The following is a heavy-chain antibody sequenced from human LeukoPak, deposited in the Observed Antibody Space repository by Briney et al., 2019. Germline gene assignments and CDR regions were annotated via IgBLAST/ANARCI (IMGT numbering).Heavy chain of an antibody. CDR2: IYPGDSDT. Sequence: GESLKISCMGSGYSFTSYCIAWVRQMPGKGLEWMGIIYPGDSDTRYSPSFQGQVTISADKSISTAYLQWSSLKASDTAMYYCATLRSRCLDPWGQGTLVTVSS. CDR3: ATLRSRCLDP. D-gene: IGHD6-13*01. CDR1: GYSFTSYC. V-gene: IGHV5-51*01. J-gene: IGHJ5*02.